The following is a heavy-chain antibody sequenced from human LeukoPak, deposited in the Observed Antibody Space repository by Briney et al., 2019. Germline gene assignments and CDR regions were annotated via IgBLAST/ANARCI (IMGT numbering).Heavy chain of an antibody. D-gene: IGHD6-19*01. CDR2: IYNSGTT. CDR3: AREVPEELGSSGWSSYFDY. CDR1: GGSISSGDYY. J-gene: IGHJ4*02. V-gene: IGHV4-31*03. Sequence: SQTLSLTCTVSGGSISSGDYYWTWIRQHPGKGLEWIGYIYNSGTTYYNPSLESRVTISGDTSKNQFSLKLSSVTAADTAVYYCAREVPEELGSSGWSSYFDYWGQGTLVTVSS.